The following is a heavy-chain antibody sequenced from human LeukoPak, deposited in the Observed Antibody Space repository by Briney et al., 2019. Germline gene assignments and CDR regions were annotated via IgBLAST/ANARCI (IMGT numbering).Heavy chain of an antibody. Sequence: GGSLTPSCAASGFTFSDAWMTWVRQAPGKGLEWVGRMKTKTSGETTDYASPVRRRFTISRDDSRNMVYLQMHSLKTEDTAVYYCTTDRIYDGSGYYPRYYYYYIDVWGRGSEVSVSS. V-gene: IGHV3-15*01. CDR2: MKTKTSGETT. CDR3: TTDRIYDGSGYYPRYYYYYIDV. J-gene: IGHJ6*03. D-gene: IGHD3-22*01. CDR1: GFTFSDAW.